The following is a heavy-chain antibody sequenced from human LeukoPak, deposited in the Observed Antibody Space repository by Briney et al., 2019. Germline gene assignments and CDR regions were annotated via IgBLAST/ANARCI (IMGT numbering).Heavy chain of an antibody. D-gene: IGHD3-3*01. Sequence: ASVKVSCKASGGTFSSYAISWVRQAPGQGLEWMGGIIPIFGTANYAQKFQGRVAITADESTSTAYMELSSLRSEDTAVYYCARVPPVLRFLEWLLYESYYYYGMDVWGQGTTVTVSS. J-gene: IGHJ6*02. CDR1: GGTFSSYA. CDR3: ARVPPVLRFLEWLLYESYYYYGMDV. CDR2: IIPIFGTA. V-gene: IGHV1-69*13.